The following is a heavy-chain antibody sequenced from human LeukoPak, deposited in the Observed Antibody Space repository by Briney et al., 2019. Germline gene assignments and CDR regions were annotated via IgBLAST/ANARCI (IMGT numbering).Heavy chain of an antibody. D-gene: IGHD1-26*01. V-gene: IGHV1-2*02. CDR2: INPNSGGT. CDR1: GYTFTGYY. Sequence: ASVKVSCKASGYTFTGYYMHWVRQAPGQGLEWMGWINPNSGGTNYAQKFQGRVTMTRNTSISTAYMELSSLRSEDTAVYYCARGIQWEPFDYWGQGTLVTVSS. CDR3: ARGIQWEPFDY. J-gene: IGHJ4*02.